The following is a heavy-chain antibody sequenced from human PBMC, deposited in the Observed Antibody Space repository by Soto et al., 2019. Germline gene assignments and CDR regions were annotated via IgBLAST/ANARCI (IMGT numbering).Heavy chain of an antibody. Sequence: QVQLVESGGGVVQPGRSLRLSCAASGFTFSSYGMHWVRQAPGKGLEWVAVIWYDGSNKYYADSVKGRFTISRDNSKNTLYLQMNSLRAEDTAVYYCARTASAAPYYFDYWGQGTLLTVSS. V-gene: IGHV3-33*01. CDR3: ARTASAAPYYFDY. CDR1: GFTFSSYG. D-gene: IGHD2-2*01. CDR2: IWYDGSNK. J-gene: IGHJ4*02.